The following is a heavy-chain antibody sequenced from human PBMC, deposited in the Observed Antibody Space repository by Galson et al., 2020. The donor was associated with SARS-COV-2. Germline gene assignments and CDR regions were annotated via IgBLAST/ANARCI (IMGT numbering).Heavy chain of an antibody. CDR1: GGSISSSSYY. Sequence: SETLSLTCTVSGGSISSSSYYWGWIRQPPGKGLEWIGSIYYSGSTYYNPSLKSRVTISVDTSKNQFSLKLSSVTAADTAVYYCARERSKPDSGTTWGQGTLVTVSS. V-gene: IGHV4-39*07. CDR3: ARERSKPDSGTT. D-gene: IGHD4-17*01. J-gene: IGHJ4*02. CDR2: IYYSGST.